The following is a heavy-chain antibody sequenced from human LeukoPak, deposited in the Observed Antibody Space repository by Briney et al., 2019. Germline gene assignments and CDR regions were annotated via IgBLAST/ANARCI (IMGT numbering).Heavy chain of an antibody. D-gene: IGHD2-2*01. CDR3: AKDGDIVVVPAAMWFDY. CDR2: ISGSGGST. V-gene: IGHV3-23*01. J-gene: IGHJ4*02. CDR1: GFTFSSYG. Sequence: GGSLRLSCAASGFTFSSYGMSWVRQAPGKGLEWVSAISGSGGSTYYADSVKGRFTISRDNSKNTLYLQMNSLRAEDTAVYYCAKDGDIVVVPAAMWFDYWGQGTLVTVSS.